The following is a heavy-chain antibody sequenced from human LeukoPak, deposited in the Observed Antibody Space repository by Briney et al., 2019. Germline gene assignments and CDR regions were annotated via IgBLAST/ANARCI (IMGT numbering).Heavy chain of an antibody. J-gene: IGHJ6*02. CDR2: ILHSGST. Sequence: TSETLSLTCAVSGDSISSSNYWNWVRQPPGKGLEWIGQILHSGSTKYNPSLKSRVTISLDKSKNQFSLKVTSVTAADTAVYYCARERYSGYDALDYYYYYGMDVWGQGTTVTVSS. D-gene: IGHD5-12*01. CDR1: GDSISSSNY. CDR3: ARERYSGYDALDYYYYYGMDV. V-gene: IGHV4-4*02.